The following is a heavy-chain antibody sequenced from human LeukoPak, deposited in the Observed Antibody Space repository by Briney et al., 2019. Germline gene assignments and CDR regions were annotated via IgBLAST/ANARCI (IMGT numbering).Heavy chain of an antibody. D-gene: IGHD2/OR15-2a*01. J-gene: IGHJ4*02. CDR2: ISDIGSI. V-gene: IGHV4-59*08. CDR3: AGHHPRNTVDF. CDR1: GGSISSHY. Sequence: SETLSLTCTVSGGSISSHYWSWIRQPPGKGLEWIAYISDIGSINYNPSLKSRVTISLDTSKNQFSLKLSSVAAADTAVYYCAGHHPRNTVDFWGQGTLVTVSS.